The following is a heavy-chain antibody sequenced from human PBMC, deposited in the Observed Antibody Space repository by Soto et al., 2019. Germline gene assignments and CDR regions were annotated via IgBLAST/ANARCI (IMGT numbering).Heavy chain of an antibody. CDR1: GFTFSSYG. CDR3: ARVGLSAMVAYFDY. CDR2: IWYDGSNK. V-gene: IGHV3-33*01. D-gene: IGHD5-18*01. Sequence: GGSLRLSCAASGFTFSSYGMHWVRQAPGKGLEWVAVIWYDGSNKYYADSVKGRFTISRDNSKNTLYLQMNSLRAEDTAVYYCARVGLSAMVAYFDYWGQGTLVTVSS. J-gene: IGHJ4*02.